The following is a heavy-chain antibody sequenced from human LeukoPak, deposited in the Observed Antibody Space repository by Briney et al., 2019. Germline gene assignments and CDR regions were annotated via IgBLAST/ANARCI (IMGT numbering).Heavy chain of an antibody. CDR1: GFTFSSYW. Sequence: GGSLRLSCAASGFTFSSYWMSWVRQAPGKGLEWVAHIKQDGSEKYYVDSVKGRFTISRDNAKNSLYLQMNSLRAEDTAVYYCAREGTAVPGESDYWGQGTLVTVSS. CDR2: IKQDGSEK. V-gene: IGHV3-7*01. CDR3: AREGTAVPGESDY. D-gene: IGHD3-10*01. J-gene: IGHJ4*02.